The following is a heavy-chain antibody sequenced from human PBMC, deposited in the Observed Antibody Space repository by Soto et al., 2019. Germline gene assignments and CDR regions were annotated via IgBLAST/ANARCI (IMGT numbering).Heavy chain of an antibody. CDR1: GFTFSSYG. D-gene: IGHD6-6*01. CDR2: IWYDGSNK. CDR3: ARGVSAARHYYYYYGMDV. Sequence: PVGSLRLSCAASGFTFSSYGMHWVRQAPGKGLEWVAVIWYDGSNKYYADSVKGRFTISRDNSKNTLYLQMNSLRAEDTAVYYCARGVSAARHYYYYYGMDVWGQGTTVTVSS. J-gene: IGHJ6*02. V-gene: IGHV3-33*01.